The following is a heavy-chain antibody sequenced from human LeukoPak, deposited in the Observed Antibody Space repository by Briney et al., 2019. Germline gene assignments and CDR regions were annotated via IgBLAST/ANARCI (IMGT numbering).Heavy chain of an antibody. CDR2: IIPVFKTT. V-gene: IGHV1-69*13. CDR1: GGSFRSYA. CDR3: AREGAYCGGDCFFLDC. J-gene: IGHJ4*02. Sequence: ASVKVSCKASGGSFRSYAISWVRQGPGQGLEWMGRIIPVFKTTNYAQKFQGRVTISADLSTSTAYMELSSLRSDDTAFYYCAREGAYCGGDCFFLDCWGQGTLVTVSS. D-gene: IGHD2-21*02.